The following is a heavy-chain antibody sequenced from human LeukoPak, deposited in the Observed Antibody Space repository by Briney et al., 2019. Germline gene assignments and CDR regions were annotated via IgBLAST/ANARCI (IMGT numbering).Heavy chain of an antibody. CDR2: ISSSSSYI. CDR1: GFTFSIYG. CDR3: ARSGSYDYYMDV. J-gene: IGHJ6*03. V-gene: IGHV3-21*01. D-gene: IGHD1-26*01. Sequence: PGGSLRLSCAASGFTFSIYGMNWVRQAPGKGLEWVSSISSSSSYIYYADSVKGRFTISRDNAKNSLYLQMNSLRAEDTAVYYCARSGSYDYYMDVWGKGTTVTVSS.